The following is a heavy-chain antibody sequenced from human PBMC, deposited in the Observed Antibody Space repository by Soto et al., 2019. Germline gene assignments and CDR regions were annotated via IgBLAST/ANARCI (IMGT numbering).Heavy chain of an antibody. CDR1: GGSISSYY. CDR2: IYYSGST. CDR3: ARGRNYDILTGYYTPYYYYYYMDV. V-gene: IGHV4-59*01. J-gene: IGHJ6*03. D-gene: IGHD3-9*01. Sequence: SETLSLTCTVSGGSISSYYWSWIRQPPGKGLEWIGYIYYSGSTNYNPSLKSRVTISVDTSKNQFSLKLSFVTAADTAVYYCARGRNYDILTGYYTPYYYYYYMDVWGKGTTVTVSS.